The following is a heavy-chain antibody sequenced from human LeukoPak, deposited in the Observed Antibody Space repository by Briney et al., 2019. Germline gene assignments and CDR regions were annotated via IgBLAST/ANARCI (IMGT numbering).Heavy chain of an antibody. CDR1: GFTFSSYE. D-gene: IGHD1-26*01. CDR3: ARDSGSYSD. V-gene: IGHV3-48*03. CDR2: ISSSGSTI. J-gene: IGHJ4*02. Sequence: GGSLRLSCAASGFTFSSYEMNWVRQAPGKGLEWVSFISSSGSTIHYADFVKGRFTISRDNAKNSVYLQMNNLRAEDTAVYYCARDSGSYSDWGQGTLVTVSS.